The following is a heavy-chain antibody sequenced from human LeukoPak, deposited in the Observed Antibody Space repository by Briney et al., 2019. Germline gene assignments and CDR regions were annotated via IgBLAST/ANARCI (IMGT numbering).Heavy chain of an antibody. CDR3: ARAGGGSGWYPYYYYMDV. CDR2: MNPNSGNT. D-gene: IGHD6-19*01. CDR1: GYTFTNYD. J-gene: IGHJ6*03. V-gene: IGHV1-8*03. Sequence: GASVKVSYKASGYTFTNYDINWVRQATGQGLEWMGWMNPNSGNTGYAQKFQGRVTITTNTSVSTAYMELSSLRSEDTAVYYCARAGGGSGWYPYYYYMDVWGQGTMVTVSS.